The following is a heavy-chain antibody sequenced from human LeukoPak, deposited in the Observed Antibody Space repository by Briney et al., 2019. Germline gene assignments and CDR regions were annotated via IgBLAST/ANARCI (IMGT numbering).Heavy chain of an antibody. CDR1: GGSISITSYY. J-gene: IGHJ6*03. D-gene: IGHD4-17*01. V-gene: IGHV4-39*01. CDR2: IYYSGGT. Sequence: SETLSLTCTVSGGSISITSYYWDWIRQPPGKGLEWIGSIYYSGGTNYNPSLQSRVTISVDTSKNQFSLRMNSMTAADTAVYYCARHVGDYYYYYMDVWGKGTTVTVSS. CDR3: ARHVGDYYYYYMDV.